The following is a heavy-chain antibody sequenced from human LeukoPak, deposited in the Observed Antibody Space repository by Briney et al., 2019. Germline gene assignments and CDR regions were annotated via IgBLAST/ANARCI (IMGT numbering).Heavy chain of an antibody. V-gene: IGHV3-48*03. CDR2: ISSADSTT. CDR1: GFSFSSYE. J-gene: IGHJ4*02. CDR3: ARDGYNSYDY. Sequence: GGSLSLSCAASGFSFSSYEMNWVRQAPGKGLEWVSYISSADSTTHYADSVKGRFTISRDNAKHSLYLQMNSLSDEDTAVYFCARDGYNSYDYWGQGTLVTVSS. D-gene: IGHD5-24*01.